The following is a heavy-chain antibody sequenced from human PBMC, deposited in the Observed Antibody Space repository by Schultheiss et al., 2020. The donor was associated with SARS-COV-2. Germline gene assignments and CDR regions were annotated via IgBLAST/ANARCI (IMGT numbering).Heavy chain of an antibody. J-gene: IGHJ3*02. D-gene: IGHD4-17*01. CDR3: SRNFDYGDNDAFGI. Sequence: GGSLRLSCAASGFTFSWDWMHWVRQGPGKGLVWVSRINAAGTDPYYAGSVKGRFSISRDNAKNTLYLQMNGLRAEDTAIYYCSRNFDYGDNDAFGIWGQGTVVTVSS. CDR1: GFTFSWDW. V-gene: IGHV3-74*01. CDR2: INAAGTDP.